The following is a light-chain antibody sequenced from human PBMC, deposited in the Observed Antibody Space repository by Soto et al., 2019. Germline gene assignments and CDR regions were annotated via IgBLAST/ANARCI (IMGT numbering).Light chain of an antibody. CDR1: SSDIGHYDY. CDR2: HVT. J-gene: IGLJ1*01. Sequence: QSALTQPASVSGSPGQSITISCTGTSSDIGHYDYVSWYQQHPGQAPKLMIYHVTYRPSGVSNRYSGSKSGNSASLTISGLQADDEADYYCCSLTTSHTYVFGSGTKV. CDR3: CSLTTSHTYV. V-gene: IGLV2-14*03.